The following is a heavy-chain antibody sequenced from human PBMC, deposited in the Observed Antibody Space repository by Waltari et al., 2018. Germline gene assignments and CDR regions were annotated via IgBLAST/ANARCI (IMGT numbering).Heavy chain of an antibody. J-gene: IGHJ5*02. D-gene: IGHD3-3*01. CDR2: IRHPGNT. Sequence: VQLQQLRAGLLKPSETLSLTCSVSGASFSAYYWGWVRHVPGKGLEWIGQIRHPGNTNYNPSLQSRVAISIDTSRNQFSLRVFSVTAADTGLYFCTRGGNYDFWSHSPFVDPWGQGTQVTVSS. CDR1: GASFSAYY. CDR3: TRGGNYDFWSHSPFVDP. V-gene: IGHV4-34*01.